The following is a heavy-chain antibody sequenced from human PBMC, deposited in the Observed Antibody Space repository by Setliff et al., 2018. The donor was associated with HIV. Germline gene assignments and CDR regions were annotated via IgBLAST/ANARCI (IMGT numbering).Heavy chain of an antibody. Sequence: SVKVSCKASGFTFTNSAVQWVRQARGQRLEWIGWIVVGSGNTNYAQKFQERVTITRDMSTSRAYMELSGPRTEDTAVYYCAADPQTGTTSYDAFDIWGQGTVVTVSS. J-gene: IGHJ3*02. V-gene: IGHV1-58*01. D-gene: IGHD1-7*01. CDR2: IVVGSGNT. CDR3: AADPQTGTTSYDAFDI. CDR1: GFTFTNSA.